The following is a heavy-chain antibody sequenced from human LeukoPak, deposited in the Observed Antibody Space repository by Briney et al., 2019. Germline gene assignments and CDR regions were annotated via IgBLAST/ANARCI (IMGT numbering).Heavy chain of an antibody. J-gene: IGHJ4*02. CDR1: GYTFSDYA. Sequence: GRSLRLSCAASGYTFSDYAMHWVRQAPGKGLEWVAVISKDGSDKYYPGSVKGRFTISRDISTDTLWLQMDSLRTEDTAVYYCAKGPLRGTAAAIDYWGQGTLVTVSS. V-gene: IGHV3-30-3*01. D-gene: IGHD2-2*01. CDR2: ISKDGSDK. CDR3: AKGPLRGTAAAIDY.